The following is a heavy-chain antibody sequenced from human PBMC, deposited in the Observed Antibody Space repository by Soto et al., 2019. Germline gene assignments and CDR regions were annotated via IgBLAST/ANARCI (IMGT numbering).Heavy chain of an antibody. V-gene: IGHV3-53*01. J-gene: IGHJ4*02. CDR1: GFTVSSNY. CDR3: ARGNGWEPPSSDY. Sequence: EVQLVESGGGLIQPGGSLRLSCAASGFTVSSNYMSWVRQAPGKGLEWVSVIYSGGSTYYADSVKGRFTISRDNSKNTLYLQMNSLRAEDTAVYYCARGNGWEPPSSDYWGQGTLVTVSS. D-gene: IGHD1-26*01. CDR2: IYSGGST.